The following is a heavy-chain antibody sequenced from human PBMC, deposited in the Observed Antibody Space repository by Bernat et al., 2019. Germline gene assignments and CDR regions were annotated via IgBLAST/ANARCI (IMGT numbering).Heavy chain of an antibody. J-gene: IGHJ4*02. CDR2: IWFDGSKE. CDR3: ARDGRGYYDYIWGRNYPDY. CDR1: GFTFSTYG. V-gene: IGHV3-33*01. D-gene: IGHD3-16*01. Sequence: QVQLVESGGGVVQPGRSLTLSCAASGFTFSTYGMHWVRQAPGKGLEWVAVIWFDGSKEYYTDSVKGRFTISRDNSRTTVYLQMNSLRAEDTAVYYCARDGRGYYDYIWGRNYPDYWGQGTLVTVSS.